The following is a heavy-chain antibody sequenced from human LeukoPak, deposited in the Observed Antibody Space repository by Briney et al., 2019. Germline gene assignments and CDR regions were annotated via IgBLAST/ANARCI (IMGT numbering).Heavy chain of an antibody. CDR1: GFTFGDYT. CDR3: AKDPHYYDSSGATDYYYYGMDV. Sequence: GGSLRLSCTTSGFTFGDYTMSWFRQAPGKGLEWVSAISGSGGSTYYADSVKGRFTISRDNSKNTLYLQMNSLRAEDTAVYYCAKDPHYYDSSGATDYYYYGMDVWGQGTTVTVSS. D-gene: IGHD3-22*01. CDR2: ISGSGGST. V-gene: IGHV3-23*01. J-gene: IGHJ6*02.